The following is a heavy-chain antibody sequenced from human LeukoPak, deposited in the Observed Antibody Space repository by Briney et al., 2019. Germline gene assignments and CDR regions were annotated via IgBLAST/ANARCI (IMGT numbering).Heavy chain of an antibody. V-gene: IGHV3-7*01. CDR3: ARDKIVGASKFDY. D-gene: IGHD1-26*01. CDR1: GFTFSSYW. J-gene: IGHJ4*02. Sequence: GGSLRLSCAASGFTFSSYWMSWVRQAPGKGLEWVANIKQDGSEKYYVDSVKGRFTISRDNAKNSLYLQMNSLRAEDTAIYYCARDKIVGASKFDYWGQGTLVTVSS. CDR2: IKQDGSEK.